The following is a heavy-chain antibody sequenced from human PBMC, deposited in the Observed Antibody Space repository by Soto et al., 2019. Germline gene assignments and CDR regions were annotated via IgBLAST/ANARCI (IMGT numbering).Heavy chain of an antibody. CDR2: IYYSGST. D-gene: IGHD3-22*01. Sequence: SEALSLPCAVYVASFSGYYWSWIRQRPGKVLEWIGYIYYSGSTNYNPSLKSRVTISVDTSKNQFSLKLSSVTAADTAVYYCARIGDYDQITFDIWGQGTMVTVSS. CDR3: ARIGDYDQITFDI. CDR1: VASFSGYY. V-gene: IGHV4-59*01. J-gene: IGHJ3*02.